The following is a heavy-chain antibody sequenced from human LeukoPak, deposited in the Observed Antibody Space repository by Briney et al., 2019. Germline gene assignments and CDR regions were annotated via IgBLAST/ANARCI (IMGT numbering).Heavy chain of an antibody. CDR3: ARRAFSSGYYYFDY. V-gene: IGHV4-59*08. D-gene: IGHD3-22*01. CDR1: GGSISSYY. CDR2: ICYSGST. J-gene: IGHJ4*02. Sequence: PSETLSLTCTVSGGSISSYYWSWIRQPPGKGLEWIGYICYSGSTNYNPSLKSRVTISVDTSKNQFSLKLSSVTAADTAVYYCARRAFSSGYYYFDYWGQGTLVTVSS.